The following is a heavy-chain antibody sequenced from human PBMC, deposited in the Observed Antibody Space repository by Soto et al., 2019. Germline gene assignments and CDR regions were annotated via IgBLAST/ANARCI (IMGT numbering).Heavy chain of an antibody. CDR2: IYNLGTT. CDR3: ARDDSGFSGSHYIDFFNY. Sequence: SETLSLTCTVSGDSISSSYYWGWIRQSPGKGLEWIGSIYNLGTTYYNPSLKSRVTMSVDTSKNQFSLKLSSVTAADTAVYYCARDDSGFSGSHYIDFFNYGGQGALVTVSS. J-gene: IGHJ4*02. CDR1: GDSISSSYY. V-gene: IGHV4-38-2*02. D-gene: IGHD1-26*01.